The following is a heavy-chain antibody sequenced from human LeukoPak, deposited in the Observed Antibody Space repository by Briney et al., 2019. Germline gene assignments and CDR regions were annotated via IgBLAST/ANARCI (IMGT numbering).Heavy chain of an antibody. V-gene: IGHV3-23*01. Sequence: AGGSLRLSCAASGFTFSSYAMSWVRQAPGEGLEWVSAISDSGGSTYYADSVKDRFTISRDNSMNTLYLQMNSLRAEDTAVYYCAQPLPRSPETAAARAFGNWGQGSLVTVSS. J-gene: IGHJ4*02. CDR2: ISDSGGST. CDR3: AQPLPRSPETAAARAFGN. D-gene: IGHD6-13*01. CDR1: GFTFSSYA.